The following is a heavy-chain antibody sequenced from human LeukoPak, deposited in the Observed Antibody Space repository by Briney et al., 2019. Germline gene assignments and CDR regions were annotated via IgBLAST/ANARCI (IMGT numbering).Heavy chain of an antibody. CDR2: IYSGGST. D-gene: IGHD3-22*01. V-gene: IGHV3-53*01. J-gene: IGHJ3*02. CDR3: ARTKYYYDSRSWGDAFDI. Sequence: GGSLRLSCAASGFTVSSNYMSWVRQAPGKGLEWVSVIYSGGSTYYADSVKGRFTISRDNSKNTLYLQMNSLRAEDTAVYYCARTKYYYDSRSWGDAFDIWGQGTMVTVSS. CDR1: GFTVSSNY.